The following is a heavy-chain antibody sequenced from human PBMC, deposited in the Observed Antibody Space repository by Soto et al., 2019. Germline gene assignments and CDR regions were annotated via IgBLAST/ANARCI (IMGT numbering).Heavy chain of an antibody. CDR1: GGSFSGYY. Sequence: SETLSLTCAVYGGSFSGYYWSWIRQPPGKGLEWIGEINHSGSTNHNPSLKSRVTISVDTSKNQFSLKLSSVTAADTAVYYCARGFIRSYFDYWGQGTLVTVSS. V-gene: IGHV4-34*01. CDR2: INHSGST. CDR3: ARGFIRSYFDY. D-gene: IGHD3-3*02. J-gene: IGHJ4*02.